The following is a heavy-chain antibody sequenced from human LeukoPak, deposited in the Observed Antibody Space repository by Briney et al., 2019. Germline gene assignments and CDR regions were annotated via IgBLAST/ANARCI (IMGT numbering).Heavy chain of an antibody. J-gene: IGHJ4*02. D-gene: IGHD3-22*01. CDR1: GYTFTNYA. CDR2: INAGNGNT. V-gene: IGHV1-3*01. Sequence: ASVKVSCKASGYTFTNYAMHWVRQAPGQRLEWMGWINAGNGNTKYSQKFQGRVTITRDTSASRAYMELSSLRSEDTAVYYCAGTYYYDSSGYYPAFDYWGQGTLVTVSS. CDR3: AGTYYYDSSGYYPAFDY.